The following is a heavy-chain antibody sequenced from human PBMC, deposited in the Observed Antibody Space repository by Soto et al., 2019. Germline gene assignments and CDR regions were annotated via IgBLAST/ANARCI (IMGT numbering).Heavy chain of an antibody. CDR2: ISGSGGST. J-gene: IGHJ4*02. D-gene: IGHD3-10*01. Sequence: GGSLRFSCAACGFTFSSYAMSWVRQAPGKGLEWVSAISGSGGSTYYADSVKGRFTISLIADKSTNTVHMEFYNLKSDDTATYYCVRSYGSGSRPFDYWGQGTLVTVS. V-gene: IGHV3-23*01. CDR1: GFTFSSYA. CDR3: VRSYGSGSRPFDY.